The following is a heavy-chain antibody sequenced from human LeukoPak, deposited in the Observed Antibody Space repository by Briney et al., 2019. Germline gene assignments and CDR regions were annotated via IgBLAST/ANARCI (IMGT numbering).Heavy chain of an antibody. J-gene: IGHJ5*02. CDR3: ARGLRVASDHPTP. V-gene: IGHV1-2*02. CDR1: GGTFSSYA. CDR2: INPNSGGT. Sequence: ASVTVSCKASGGTFSSYAISWVRQSPGQGLEWMGWINPNSGGTKYAQKFQGRVTMTRDTSISTAYVELTRLKSDDTAVYYCARGLRVASDHPTPWGQGTLVTVSA. D-gene: IGHD6-13*01.